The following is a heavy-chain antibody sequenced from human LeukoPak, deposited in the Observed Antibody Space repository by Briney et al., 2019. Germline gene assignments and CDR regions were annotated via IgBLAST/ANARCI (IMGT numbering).Heavy chain of an antibody. D-gene: IGHD3-22*01. CDR2: IYYSGST. CDR3: ARLNSSGYYYGYWYFDL. Sequence: SETLSLTCAVYGGSISSYYWSWIRQPPGKGLEWIGYIYYSGSTNYNPSLKSRVTISVDTSKNQFSLKLSSVTAADTAVYYCARLNSSGYYYGYWYFDLWGRGTLVTVSS. J-gene: IGHJ2*01. CDR1: GGSISSYY. V-gene: IGHV4-59*08.